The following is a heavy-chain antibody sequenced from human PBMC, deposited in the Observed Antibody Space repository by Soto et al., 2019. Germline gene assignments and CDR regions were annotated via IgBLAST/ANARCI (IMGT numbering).Heavy chain of an antibody. Sequence: SETLSLTCAVYGGSFSGYYWSWIRQPPGKGLEWIGEINHSGSTNYNPSLKSRVTISVDTSKNQFSLKLSSVTAADTAVYYRARVYHFWSGYVRFDPWGQGTLVTVSS. V-gene: IGHV4-34*01. CDR1: GGSFSGYY. D-gene: IGHD3-3*01. J-gene: IGHJ5*02. CDR2: INHSGST. CDR3: ARVYHFWSGYVRFDP.